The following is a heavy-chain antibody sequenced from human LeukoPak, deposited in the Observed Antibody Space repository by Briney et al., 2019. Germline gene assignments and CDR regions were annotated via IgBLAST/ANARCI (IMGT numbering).Heavy chain of an antibody. CDR2: IYYSGST. Sequence: SETLSLTCTVSGGSISNKYWSWIRQPPGKGLEWIGYIYYSGSTNYNPSLKSRVTILVDTSKNQFSLKLSSVTAADTAVYYCAREDDYGDLLDYWGQGTLVTVSS. CDR3: AREDDYGDLLDY. CDR1: GGSISNKY. J-gene: IGHJ4*02. V-gene: IGHV4-59*01. D-gene: IGHD4-17*01.